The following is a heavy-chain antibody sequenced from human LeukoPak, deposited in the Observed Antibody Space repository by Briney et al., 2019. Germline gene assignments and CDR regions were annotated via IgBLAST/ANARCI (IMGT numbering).Heavy chain of an antibody. CDR2: IGTAGDT. J-gene: IGHJ6*03. CDR1: GFTFSSYD. Sequence: GGSLRLSCAASGFTFSSYDMHWVRQATGKGLEWVSAIGTAGDTYYPGSVKGRFTISRENAKNSLYLQMNSLRAGDTAVYYCARDKNYYYMDVWGKGTAVTVPS. V-gene: IGHV3-13*01. CDR3: ARDKNYYYMDV.